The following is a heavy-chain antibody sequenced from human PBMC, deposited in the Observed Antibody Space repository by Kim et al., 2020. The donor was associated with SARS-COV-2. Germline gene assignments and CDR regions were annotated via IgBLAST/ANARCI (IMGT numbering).Heavy chain of an antibody. CDR3: AREGYSSSWSNYYYGMDV. D-gene: IGHD6-13*01. Sequence: SETLSLTCTVSGGSISSYYWSWIRQPPGKGLEWIGYIYYSGSTNYNPSLKSRVTISVDTSKNQFSLKLSSVTAADTAVYYCAREGYSSSWSNYYYGMDVWGQGTTVTVSS. CDR1: GGSISSYY. J-gene: IGHJ6*02. CDR2: IYYSGST. V-gene: IGHV4-59*01.